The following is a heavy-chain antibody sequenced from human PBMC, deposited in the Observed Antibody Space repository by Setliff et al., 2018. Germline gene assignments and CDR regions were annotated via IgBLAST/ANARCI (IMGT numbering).Heavy chain of an antibody. CDR2: IYSSVSI. CDR3: ARAPDSGTYYNLYPYYNDV. CDR1: GGSISGYY. Sequence: SETLSLTCNVSGGSISGYYWSWIRQPPGKGLEWIGNIYSSVSIKYNPSLRSRVTISVDTVKNQFSLRLSSLTAADTAVYYCARAPDSGTYYNLYPYYNDVWGKGTTVTVSS. J-gene: IGHJ6*03. V-gene: IGHV4-59*08. D-gene: IGHD1-26*01.